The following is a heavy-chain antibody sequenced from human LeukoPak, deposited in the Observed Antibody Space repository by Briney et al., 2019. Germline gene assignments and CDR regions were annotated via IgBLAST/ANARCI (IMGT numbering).Heavy chain of an antibody. D-gene: IGHD3-10*01. CDR1: GGSISSSSHY. Sequence: SETLSLTCTVSGGSISSSSHYWVWIRQPPGKGLEWIGNTYYSGSTHYNPSLKSRVTISVDTSKSQFSLKLKSLTAADTAVYYCARRVFGSGRQDYWGQGTLVTVAS. CDR3: ARRVFGSGRQDY. CDR2: TYYSGST. J-gene: IGHJ4*02. V-gene: IGHV4-39*01.